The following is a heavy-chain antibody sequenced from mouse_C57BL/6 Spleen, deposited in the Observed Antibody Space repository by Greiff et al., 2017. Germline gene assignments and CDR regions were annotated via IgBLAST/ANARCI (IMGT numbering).Heavy chain of an antibody. V-gene: IGHV1-18*01. D-gene: IGHD1-1*02. J-gene: IGHJ1*03. CDR1: GYTFTDYN. CDR2: INPNNGGT. CDR3: ARERKNMGWYFDV. Sequence: EVKLMESGPELVKPGASVKIPCKASGYTFTDYNMDWVKQSHGKSLEWIGDINPNNGGTIYNQKFKGKATLTVDKSSSTAYMELRSLTSEDTAVXYCARERKNMGWYFDVWGTGTTVTVSS.